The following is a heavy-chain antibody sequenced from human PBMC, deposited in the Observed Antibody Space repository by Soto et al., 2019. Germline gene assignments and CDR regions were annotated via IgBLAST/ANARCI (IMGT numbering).Heavy chain of an antibody. J-gene: IGHJ4*02. CDR3: AKSRVFIGAIVTLLDS. D-gene: IGHD3-10*02. CDR1: GFTFSSYA. CDR2: ISNNGDTA. V-gene: IGHV3-23*01. Sequence: EVQLLESGGGLVQPGGSLTLSCATSGFTFSSYAMVWVRQAAEKGLEWVASISNNGDTAYDADSVKGRFTISRGNSDNSLDLQMNGLRADDTALYCCAKSRVFIGAIVTLLDSWGQGTQVTVSS.